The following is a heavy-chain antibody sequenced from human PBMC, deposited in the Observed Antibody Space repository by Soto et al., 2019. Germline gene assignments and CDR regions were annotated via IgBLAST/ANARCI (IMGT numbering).Heavy chain of an antibody. CDR2: ISYDGSNK. J-gene: IGHJ4*02. CDR3: ASPEIGDYYDSSGYYLY. V-gene: IGHV3-30-3*01. Sequence: QVQLVESGGGVVQPGRSLRLSCAASGFTFSSYAMHWVRQAPGKGLEWVAVISYDGSNKYYADSVKGRFTISRDNSKNTLDLQMNSLRAEDTAVYYCASPEIGDYYDSSGYYLYWGQGTLVTVSS. D-gene: IGHD3-22*01. CDR1: GFTFSSYA.